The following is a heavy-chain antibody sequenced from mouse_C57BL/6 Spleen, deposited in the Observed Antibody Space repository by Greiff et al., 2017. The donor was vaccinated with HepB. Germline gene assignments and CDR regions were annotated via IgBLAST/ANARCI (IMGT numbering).Heavy chain of an antibody. CDR1: GFTFSNYW. CDR3: TEGYDVYFDY. J-gene: IGHJ2*01. CDR2: IRLKSDNYAT. Sequence: EVQLVESGGGLVQPGGSMKLSCVASGFTFSNYWMNWVRQSPEKGLEWVAQIRLKSDNYATHYAESVKGRFTISRDDSKSSVYLQMNNLRAEDTGIYYCTEGYDVYFDYWGQGTTLTVSS. V-gene: IGHV6-3*01. D-gene: IGHD2-2*01.